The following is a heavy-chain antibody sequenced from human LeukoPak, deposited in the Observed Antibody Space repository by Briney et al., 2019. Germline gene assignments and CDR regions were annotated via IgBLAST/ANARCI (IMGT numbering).Heavy chain of an antibody. Sequence: SETLSLTCTVSGGSISSGAYYWSWIRQHPGKGLEWIGYIYYSGSTYYNPSLKGRVTMSVDTSKNHFSLKLTSATAADTAVYFCARHYDYVKGYFNGMDVWGQGNTGTVSS. V-gene: IGHV4-31*03. CDR2: IYYSGST. CDR3: ARHYDYVKGYFNGMDV. J-gene: IGHJ6*02. CDR1: GGSISSGAYY. D-gene: IGHD3-16*01.